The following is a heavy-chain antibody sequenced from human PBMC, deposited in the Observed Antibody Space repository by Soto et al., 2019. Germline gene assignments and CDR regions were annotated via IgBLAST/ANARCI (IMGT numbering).Heavy chain of an antibody. CDR3: ARDGVDCISTGCYAGGYFDS. V-gene: IGHV1-18*01. CDR1: GYTFTSYG. Sequence: VSVKVSCKASGYTFTSYGISWARQAPGQGLEWMGWISAYNGDTNYAQNLQGRVTMTTDTSTTTAYMELRSLRSDDSAVYYCARDGVDCISTGCYAGGYFDSWGQGTLVTVS. CDR2: ISAYNGDT. J-gene: IGHJ4*02. D-gene: IGHD2-2*01.